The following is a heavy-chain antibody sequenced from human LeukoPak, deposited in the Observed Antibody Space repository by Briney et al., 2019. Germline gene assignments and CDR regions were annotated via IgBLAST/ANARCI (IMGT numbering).Heavy chain of an antibody. J-gene: IGHJ4*02. Sequence: EASVKVSCKASGYTFTGYYMHWVRQAPGQGLEWMGWINPNSGGTNYAQKFQGGVTMTRDTSISTAYMELSRLRSDDTAVYYCARVVVGATWYFDYWGQGTLVTVSS. V-gene: IGHV1-2*02. CDR3: ARVVVGATWYFDY. CDR2: INPNSGGT. D-gene: IGHD1-26*01. CDR1: GYTFTGYY.